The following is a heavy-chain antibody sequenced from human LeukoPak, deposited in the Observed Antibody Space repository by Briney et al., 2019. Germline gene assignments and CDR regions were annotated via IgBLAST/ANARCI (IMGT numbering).Heavy chain of an antibody. CDR1: GFSFNNYD. V-gene: IGHV3-21*01. J-gene: IGHJ4*02. CDR3: AREYFDS. Sequence: GGSLRLSCAASGFSFNNYDMIWVRQAPARGPEWVSAISRSSTYIYYADSVKGRFTISRDNAKNSLYLQMNSLRAEDTAVYYCAREYFDSWGQGTLVTVSS. CDR2: ISRSSTYI.